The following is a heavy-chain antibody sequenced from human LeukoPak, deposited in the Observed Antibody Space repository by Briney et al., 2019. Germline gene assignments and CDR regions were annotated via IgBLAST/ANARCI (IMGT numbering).Heavy chain of an antibody. CDR2: ISWNSGSI. CDR1: GFTFDDYA. J-gene: IGHJ4*02. V-gene: IGHV3-9*01. Sequence: GGSLRLSCAASGFTFDDYAMHWVRQAPGKGLERVSGISWNSGSIGYADSVKGRFTISRDNAKNCLYLQMDSLRAEDTALYYCAKVRGYSGYDYFDYWGQGTLVTVSS. CDR3: AKVRGYSGYDYFDY. D-gene: IGHD5-12*01.